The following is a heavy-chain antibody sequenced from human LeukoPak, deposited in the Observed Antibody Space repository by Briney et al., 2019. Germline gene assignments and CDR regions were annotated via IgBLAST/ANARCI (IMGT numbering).Heavy chain of an antibody. CDR2: INPSGGST. CDR1: GGTFRNYA. Sequence: ASVKVSCKASGGTFRNYAITWVRQAPGQGLEWMGIINPSGGSTSYAQKFQGRVTMARDTSTSTVYMELSSLRSEDTAVYYCARVRTGLVYRYYYGMDVWGQGTTVTVSS. V-gene: IGHV1-46*01. D-gene: IGHD6-19*01. CDR3: ARVRTGLVYRYYYGMDV. J-gene: IGHJ6*02.